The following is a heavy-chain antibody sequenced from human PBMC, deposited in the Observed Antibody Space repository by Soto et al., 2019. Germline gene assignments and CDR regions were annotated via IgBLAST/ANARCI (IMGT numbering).Heavy chain of an antibody. CDR3: ARDGTTPPRGGMDV. J-gene: IGHJ6*02. D-gene: IGHD1-1*01. CDR2: ISYDGSNK. V-gene: IGHV3-30-3*01. Sequence: GGSLRLSCAASGFTFSSYAMHWVRQAPGKGLEWVAVISYDGSNKYYADSVKGRFTISRDNSKNTLYLQMNSLRSEDTAVYYCARDGTTPPRGGMDVWGQGTTVTVSS. CDR1: GFTFSSYA.